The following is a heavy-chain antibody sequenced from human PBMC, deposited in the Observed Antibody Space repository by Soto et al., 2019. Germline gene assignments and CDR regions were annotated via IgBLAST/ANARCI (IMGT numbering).Heavy chain of an antibody. Sequence: GGSLRLSCAASGFTFSSYGMHWVRQAPGKGLEWVAVIWYDGSNKYYADSVKGRFTISRDNSKNTLYLQMNSLRAEDTAVYYCAREGSGSSWDIWGQGTMVTVSS. V-gene: IGHV3-33*01. CDR2: IWYDGSNK. CDR1: GFTFSSYG. D-gene: IGHD3-10*01. CDR3: AREGSGSSWDI. J-gene: IGHJ3*02.